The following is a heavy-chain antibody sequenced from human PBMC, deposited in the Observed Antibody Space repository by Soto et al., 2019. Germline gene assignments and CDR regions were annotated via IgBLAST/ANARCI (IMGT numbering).Heavy chain of an antibody. V-gene: IGHV1-69*13. J-gene: IGHJ6*02. CDR3: AREGRGYVYYYYGMDV. CDR1: GGTFSSYA. CDR2: IIPIFGTA. D-gene: IGHD1-1*01. Sequence: SVKVSCKASGGTFSSYAISWVRQAPGQGLEWMGGIIPIFGTANYAQKFQGRVTITADESTGTAYMELSSLRSEDTAVYYCAREGRGYVYYYYGMDVWGQGTTVTVSS.